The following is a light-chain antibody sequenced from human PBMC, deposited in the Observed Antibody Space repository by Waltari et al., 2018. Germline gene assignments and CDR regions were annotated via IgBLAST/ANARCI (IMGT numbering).Light chain of an antibody. Sequence: DIVMTKSPLSLPATPGDPASISCRSSQSPLHSNGYNYLDWYLQKPGQSPQLLIYLGANRASGVPDRFSGSGSGTDFTLKISRVEAEDVGVYYCMQALQTPLTFGPGTKVDIK. CDR2: LGA. V-gene: IGKV2-28*01. CDR3: MQALQTPLT. J-gene: IGKJ3*01. CDR1: QSPLHSNGYNY.